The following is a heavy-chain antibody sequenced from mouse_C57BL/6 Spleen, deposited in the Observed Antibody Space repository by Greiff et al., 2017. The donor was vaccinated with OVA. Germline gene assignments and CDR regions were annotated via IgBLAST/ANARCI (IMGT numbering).Heavy chain of an antibody. CDR3: ARDYGSSYVDY. CDR2: IHPNSGST. D-gene: IGHD1-1*01. V-gene: IGHV1-64*01. J-gene: IGHJ2*01. CDR1: GYTFTSYW. Sequence: QVQLQQPGAELVKPGASVKLSCKASGYTFTSYWMHWVKQRPGQGLEWIGMIHPNSGSTNYNEKFKSKATLTVDKSSSTAYMQLSSLTSEDSAGYYCARDYGSSYVDYGGQGTTLTVSS.